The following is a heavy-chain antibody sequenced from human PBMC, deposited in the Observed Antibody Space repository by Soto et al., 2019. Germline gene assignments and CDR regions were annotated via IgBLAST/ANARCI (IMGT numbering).Heavy chain of an antibody. CDR3: ASAWFGELNYFDY. J-gene: IGHJ4*02. D-gene: IGHD3-10*01. V-gene: IGHV3-72*01. CDR1: GFTFSDHY. CDR2: IRNKANSYTT. Sequence: EVQLGESGGGLVQPGGSLRLSCAASGFTFSDHYMEWVRQAPGKGLEWVGRIRNKANSYTTEYGASVKGRFTISRDDSKNSLSLQMNRLKTEDTSVYYCASAWFGELNYFDYCGQGTLVTVSS.